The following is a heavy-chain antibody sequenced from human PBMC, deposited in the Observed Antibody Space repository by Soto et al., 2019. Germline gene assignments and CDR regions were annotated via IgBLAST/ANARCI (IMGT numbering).Heavy chain of an antibody. D-gene: IGHD1-26*01. Sequence: QVQLVQSGAEVKNPGASVKVSCKASPYTFTNYGISWVRQAPGQGLEWMGWISAYNAKTKYAQKLQGRVTMTTDTXTSTAYMELRSLRSDATAVYYCARDRWDDPTWFDPWGQGTLVTVSS. CDR1: PYTFTNYG. J-gene: IGHJ5*02. CDR2: ISAYNAKT. V-gene: IGHV1-18*01. CDR3: ARDRWDDPTWFDP.